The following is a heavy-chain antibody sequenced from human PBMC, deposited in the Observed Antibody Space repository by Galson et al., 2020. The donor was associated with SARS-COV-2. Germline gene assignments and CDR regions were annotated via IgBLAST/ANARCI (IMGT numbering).Heavy chain of an antibody. D-gene: IGHD3-3*01. Sequence: SETLSLTCTVSGGSISSSSYYWGWIRQPPGKGLEWIGSIYYSGSTYYNPSLKSRVTISVDTSKNQFSLKLSSVTAADTAVYYWARVEYGLVDYWGQGTLVTVSS. CDR2: IYYSGST. CDR1: GGSISSSSYY. J-gene: IGHJ4*02. CDR3: ARVEYGLVDY. V-gene: IGHV4-39*01.